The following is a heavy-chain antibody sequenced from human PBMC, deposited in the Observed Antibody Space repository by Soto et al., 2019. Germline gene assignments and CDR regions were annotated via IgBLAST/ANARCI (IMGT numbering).Heavy chain of an antibody. V-gene: IGHV1-3*01. D-gene: IGHD5-18*01. CDR3: ARMDVDTAMVPLDY. Sequence: QVPLVQSGAEVKKPGALVKVSCKASGYTFTSYAMHWVRQAPGQRLEWMGWINAGNGNTKYSQKFQGRVTITRDTSASTAYMELSSLRSEDTAVYYCARMDVDTAMVPLDYWGQGTLVTVSS. CDR1: GYTFTSYA. J-gene: IGHJ4*02. CDR2: INAGNGNT.